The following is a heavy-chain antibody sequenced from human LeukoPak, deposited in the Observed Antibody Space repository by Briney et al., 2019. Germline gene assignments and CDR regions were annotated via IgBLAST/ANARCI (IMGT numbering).Heavy chain of an antibody. J-gene: IGHJ4*02. CDR1: GYSFTTYW. D-gene: IGHD3-10*01. V-gene: IGHV5-51*01. CDR3: ARGNSGYYFDN. CDR2: IYPGDSET. Sequence: GESLEISCKGSGYSFTTYWIGWVRQLPGKGLEWMGIIYPGDSETRYSPSFQGQVTISADKSISTAYLQWSSLKASDSAMYYCARGNSGYYFDNWGQGTLVTVSS.